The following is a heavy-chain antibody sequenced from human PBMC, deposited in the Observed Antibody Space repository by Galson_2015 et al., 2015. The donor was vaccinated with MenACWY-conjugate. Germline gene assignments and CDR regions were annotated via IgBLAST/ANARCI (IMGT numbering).Heavy chain of an antibody. Sequence: CAISGDSVASHSAAWKWIRQSPSRGLEWLGRTYYRSKWYNDYAVSVKSRITINPDTSKNQFSLQLNSVTPEDTAVYYCATGPVAAAGLYHFDYWGQGTLVTVSS. CDR3: ATGPVAAAGLYHFDY. CDR1: GDSVASHSAA. CDR2: TYYRSKWYN. J-gene: IGHJ4*02. V-gene: IGHV6-1*01. D-gene: IGHD6-13*01.